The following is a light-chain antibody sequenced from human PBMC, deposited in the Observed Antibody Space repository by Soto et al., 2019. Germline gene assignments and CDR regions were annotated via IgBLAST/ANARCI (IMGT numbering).Light chain of an antibody. CDR3: PLTYTGGRV. V-gene: IGLV7-46*01. J-gene: IGLJ2*01. Sequence: QAVVTQEPSLTVSPGGTVTLTCGSSTGVVTSGHWPYWFQQKPGQAPRTLIYDTTNKHSWTPARFSGSLLGGKAALTLSSGQPEEEAEYSCPLTYTGGRVFGGGTQLPVL. CDR2: DTT. CDR1: TGVVTSGHW.